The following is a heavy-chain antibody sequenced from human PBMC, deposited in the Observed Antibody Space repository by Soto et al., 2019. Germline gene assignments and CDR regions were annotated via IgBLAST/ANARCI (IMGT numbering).Heavy chain of an antibody. CDR1: GYTFTSYG. V-gene: IGHV1-18*01. Sequence: ASVKVSCKASGYTFTSYGISWVRQAPGQGLEWMGWISAYNGNTNYAQKLQGRVTMTTDTSTSTAHMELRSLRSDDTAVYYCARAGAYSGSYYRYFQHWGQGTLVTVSS. J-gene: IGHJ1*01. D-gene: IGHD1-26*01. CDR3: ARAGAYSGSYYRYFQH. CDR2: ISAYNGNT.